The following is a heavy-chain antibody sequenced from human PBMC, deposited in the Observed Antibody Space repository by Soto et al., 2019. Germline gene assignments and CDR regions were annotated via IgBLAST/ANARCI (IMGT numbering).Heavy chain of an antibody. CDR1: GFTFSSYW. J-gene: IGHJ3*02. CDR2: IKQDGSEK. Sequence: GGSLRLSCAASGFTFSSYWMSWVRQAPGKGLEWVANIKQDGSEKYYVDSVKGRFTISRDNAKNSLYLQMNSLRAEDTAVYYCARDQQWLPSQDAFDIWGQGTMVTVSS. CDR3: ARDQQWLPSQDAFDI. D-gene: IGHD6-19*01. V-gene: IGHV3-7*03.